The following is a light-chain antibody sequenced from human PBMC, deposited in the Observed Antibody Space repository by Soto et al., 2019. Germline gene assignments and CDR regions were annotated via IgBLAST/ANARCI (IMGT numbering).Light chain of an antibody. J-gene: IGLJ1*01. V-gene: IGLV2-14*01. CDR3: SSYTSSSTDV. CDR2: EVS. Sequence: QAVVTQPASVSGSPGQSITISCTGTSSDVGGYNYVSWYQQHPGKAPKLMIYEVSRRPSGVSIRFSGSKSGKTASLTISGLQAEDEADYCSSYTSSSTDVFGTGTKLTVL. CDR1: SSDVGGYNY.